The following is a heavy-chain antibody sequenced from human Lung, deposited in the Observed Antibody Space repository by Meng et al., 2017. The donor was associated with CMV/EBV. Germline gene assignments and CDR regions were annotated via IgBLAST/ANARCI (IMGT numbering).Heavy chain of an antibody. V-gene: IGHV1-2*02. J-gene: IGHJ6*02. Sequence: ASVXVSXXASGYNFTGYYMHWVRQAPGQGLEWMGWINPNSGDTNYAQKFQGRVTMTGDTSITTAYMELSRLRSDDMAVYYCARVKSYCTGGSCSSTGYYGMDVWGQGXTVTVSS. CDR1: GYNFTGYY. CDR2: INPNSGDT. CDR3: ARVKSYCTGGSCSSTGYYGMDV. D-gene: IGHD2-15*01.